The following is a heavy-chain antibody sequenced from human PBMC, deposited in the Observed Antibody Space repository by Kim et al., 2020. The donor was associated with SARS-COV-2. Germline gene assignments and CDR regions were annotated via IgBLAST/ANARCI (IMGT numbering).Heavy chain of an antibody. CDR2: IIPIFGTA. V-gene: IGHV1-69*13. CDR3: ARGGSSWYEHYYYGMDV. J-gene: IGHJ6*02. CDR1: GGTFSSYA. Sequence: SVKVSCKASGGTFSSYAISWVRQAPGQGLEWMGGIIPIFGTANYAQKFQGRVTITADESTSTAYMELSSLRSEDTAVYYCARGGSSWYEHYYYGMDVWGQGTTVTVSS. D-gene: IGHD6-13*01.